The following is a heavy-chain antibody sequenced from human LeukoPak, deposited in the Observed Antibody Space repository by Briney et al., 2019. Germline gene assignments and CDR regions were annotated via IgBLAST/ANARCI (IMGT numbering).Heavy chain of an antibody. CDR3: ARSAYSSGCLGY. CDR1: GFTFSTYG. CDR2: ISGSGGST. J-gene: IGHJ4*02. Sequence: GGTLRLSCAASGFTFSTYGMSWVRQAPGKGLEWVSAISGSGGSTNYADSVKGRFTISRDSAKNSLYLQMHSLRAEDTAVYYCARSAYSSGCLGYWGQGTLVTVSS. D-gene: IGHD6-19*01. V-gene: IGHV3-23*01.